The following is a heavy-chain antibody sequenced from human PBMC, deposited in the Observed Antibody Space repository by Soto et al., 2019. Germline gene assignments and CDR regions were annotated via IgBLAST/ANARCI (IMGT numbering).Heavy chain of an antibody. V-gene: IGHV1-18*01. CDR3: ARDRGGYSGYDPFYYYYGMDV. CDR2: ISAYNGNT. Sequence: ASVKLSCKASGYTFTSYGISWVRQAPGQGLEWMGWISAYNGNTNYAQKLQGRVTMTTDTSTSTAYMELRSLRSDDTAVYYCARDRGGYSGYDPFYYYYGMDVWGQGTTVTVSS. D-gene: IGHD5-12*01. CDR1: GYTFTSYG. J-gene: IGHJ6*02.